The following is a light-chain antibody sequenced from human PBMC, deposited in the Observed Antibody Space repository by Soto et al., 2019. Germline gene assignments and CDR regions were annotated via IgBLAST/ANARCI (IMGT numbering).Light chain of an antibody. CDR2: DNT. J-gene: IGLJ2*01. CDR3: QSYDRSLSGSV. V-gene: IGLV1-40*01. Sequence: QSVLTQPPSVSGAPGQRVTISCAGSSSNIGAGSDVHWYQQFPGTAPKLLIYDNTNRPSGVPDRISGSKSGTSAALAITGLQAGDEADYYCQSYDRSLSGSVFGGGNKLTVL. CDR1: SSNIGAGSD.